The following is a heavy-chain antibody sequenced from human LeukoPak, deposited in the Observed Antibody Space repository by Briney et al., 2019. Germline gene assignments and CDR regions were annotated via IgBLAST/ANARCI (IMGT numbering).Heavy chain of an antibody. Sequence: SETLSLTCTVSGGSISSYYWSWIRQPPGKGLEWIGYIYYSGSTNYNPSLKSRVTISVDTSKNQFSLKLSSVTAADTAVYYCARDADYDTLTGYSGFDYWGQGTLVPVSS. V-gene: IGHV4-59*01. D-gene: IGHD3-9*01. J-gene: IGHJ4*02. CDR3: ARDADYDTLTGYSGFDY. CDR1: GGSISSYY. CDR2: IYYSGST.